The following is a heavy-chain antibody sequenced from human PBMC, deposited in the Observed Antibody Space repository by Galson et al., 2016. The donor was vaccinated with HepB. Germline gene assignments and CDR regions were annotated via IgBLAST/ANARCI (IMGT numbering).Heavy chain of an antibody. V-gene: IGHV4-30-2*01. Sequence: TLPLTCGVSDDSMSNGAYSWSWIRQPPGKGLEYIGYIHRSGNSYSIPSLKSRVTISMDRSKNQFSLKLSSVTAADTAVYYCVRDLGSYFDLWGQGSLVTVSS. CDR2: IHRSGNS. J-gene: IGHJ4*02. CDR1: DDSMSNGAYS. CDR3: VRDLGSYFDL. D-gene: IGHD1-26*01.